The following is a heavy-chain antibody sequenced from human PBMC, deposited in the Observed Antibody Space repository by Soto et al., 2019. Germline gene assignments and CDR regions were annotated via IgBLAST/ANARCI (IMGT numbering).Heavy chain of an antibody. Sequence: GESLKISCKGSGYSFTSYWISWVRQMPVKGLEWMGRIDPSDSYTNYSPSFQGHVTISADKSISTAYLQWSSLKASDTAMYYCARRYYDSSGYYQDYDYWGQGTLVTVYS. D-gene: IGHD3-22*01. CDR3: ARRYYDSSGYYQDYDY. J-gene: IGHJ4*02. V-gene: IGHV5-10-1*01. CDR2: IDPSDSYT. CDR1: GYSFTSYW.